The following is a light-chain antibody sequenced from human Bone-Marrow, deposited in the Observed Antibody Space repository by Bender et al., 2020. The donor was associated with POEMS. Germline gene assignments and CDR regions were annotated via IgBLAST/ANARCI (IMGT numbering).Light chain of an antibody. V-gene: IGLV2-23*02. Sequence: QSALTQPASVSGSPGQAITISCTGTNADIGTYNLISWYQQHPGKAPKLIIFEVTKRPSGVSNRFSGSKSANTASLTISGLQAEDEAHYYCWSNAGSGTVVFGGGTRLTVL. J-gene: IGLJ3*02. CDR3: WSNAGSGTVV. CDR2: EVT. CDR1: NADIGTYNL.